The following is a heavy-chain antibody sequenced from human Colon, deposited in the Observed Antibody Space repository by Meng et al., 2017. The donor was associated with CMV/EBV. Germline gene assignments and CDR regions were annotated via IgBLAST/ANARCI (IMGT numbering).Heavy chain of an antibody. J-gene: IGHJ4*02. D-gene: IGHD1-7*01. CDR2: LSYDSATK. Sequence: GGSLRLSCAASGFPFSRFAMHWIRRIPGKGLESVTFLSYDSATKYYADSVKGRFTISRDNSNNLLYLQMDSLRAEDTATYYRARRTGTTIDYWGQGTLVTVSS. V-gene: IGHV3-30*04. CDR3: ARRTGTTIDY. CDR1: GFPFSRFA.